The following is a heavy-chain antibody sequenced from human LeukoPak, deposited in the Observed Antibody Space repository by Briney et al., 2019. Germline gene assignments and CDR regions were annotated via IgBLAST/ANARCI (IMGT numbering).Heavy chain of an antibody. CDR2: IYYSGST. V-gene: IGHV4-59*11. D-gene: IGHD5-24*01. CDR3: ARDGYNGAFDY. Sequence: SETLSLTCTVSGGSISSHYWSWIRQSPGKGLEWIGYIYYSGSTNYNPSLKSRVTISVDTSKNQFSLKLSSVTAADTAVYYCARDGYNGAFDYWGQGTLVTVSS. CDR1: GGSISSHY. J-gene: IGHJ4*02.